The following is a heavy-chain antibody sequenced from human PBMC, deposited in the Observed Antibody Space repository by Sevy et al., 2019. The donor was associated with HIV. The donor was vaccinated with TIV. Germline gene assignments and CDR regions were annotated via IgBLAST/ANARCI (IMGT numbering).Heavy chain of an antibody. V-gene: IGHV3-30*18. CDR2: ISYDGSNK. D-gene: IGHD6-13*01. Sequence: GGSLRLSCAASGFTFSSYGMHWVRQAPGKGLEWVAVISYDGSNKYYADSVKGRFTISRDNSKNTLYLQMNSLRAEDTAVYYCAKVKSRWYSDPYYFDYWGQGTLVTVSS. CDR3: AKVKSRWYSDPYYFDY. J-gene: IGHJ4*02. CDR1: GFTFSSYG.